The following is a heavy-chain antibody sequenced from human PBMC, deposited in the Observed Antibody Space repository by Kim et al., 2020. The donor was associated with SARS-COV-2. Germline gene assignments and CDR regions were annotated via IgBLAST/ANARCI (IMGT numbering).Heavy chain of an antibody. D-gene: IGHD6-19*01. CDR2: INAGNGNT. V-gene: IGHV1-3*01. CDR3: ARETYLSSGWYPRGFGDYYGMDV. J-gene: IGHJ6*02. Sequence: ASVKVSCKASGYTFTSYAMHWVRQAPGQRLEWMGWINAGNGNTKYSQKFQGRVTITRDTSASTAYMELSSLRSEDTAVYYCARETYLSSGWYPRGFGDYYGMDVWGQGTTVTVSS. CDR1: GYTFTSYA.